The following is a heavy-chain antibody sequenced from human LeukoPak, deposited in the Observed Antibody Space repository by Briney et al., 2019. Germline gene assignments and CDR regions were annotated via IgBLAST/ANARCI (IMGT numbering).Heavy chain of an antibody. J-gene: IGHJ6*03. CDR2: IYPGDSDT. CDR3: AIQGHGYNQPYYYYYMDV. Sequence: KPGESLKISCKGSGYSFTSYWIGWVRQMPGKGLEWMGMIYPGDSDTRYSPSFQGQVTISADKSISTAYLQWSSLKASDTAMYYSAIQGHGYNQPYYYYYMDVWGKGTTVTVSS. D-gene: IGHD5-24*01. V-gene: IGHV5-51*01. CDR1: GYSFTSYW.